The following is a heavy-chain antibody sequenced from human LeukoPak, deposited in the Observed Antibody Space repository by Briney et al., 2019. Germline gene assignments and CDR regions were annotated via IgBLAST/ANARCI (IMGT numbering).Heavy chain of an antibody. CDR1: GGSFSGYY. Sequence: SETLSLTCAVYGGSFSGYYWSWIRQPPGKGLEWIGETNHSGSTNYNPSLKSRVTISVDTSKNQFSLKLSSVTAADTAVYYCARERGSSIAARRGYYYMDVWGKGTTVTVSS. CDR3: ARERGSSIAARRGYYYMDV. V-gene: IGHV4-34*01. J-gene: IGHJ6*03. D-gene: IGHD6-6*01. CDR2: TNHSGST.